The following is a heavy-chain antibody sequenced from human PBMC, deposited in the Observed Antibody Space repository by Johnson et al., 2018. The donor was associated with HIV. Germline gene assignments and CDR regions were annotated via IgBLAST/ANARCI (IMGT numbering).Heavy chain of an antibody. CDR1: GFTFDDYA. V-gene: IGHV3-20*04. Sequence: EVQLVESGGGVVQPGGSLRLSCAASGFTFDDYAMSWVRQAPGKGLEWVSGINWNGGSTGYADSVKGRFTISRDNAKNSLYLQMNSLRAEDTALYYCARGRDYYDSSGGQDAFDIWGQGTMVTVSS. J-gene: IGHJ3*02. CDR2: INWNGGST. D-gene: IGHD3-22*01. CDR3: ARGRDYYDSSGGQDAFDI.